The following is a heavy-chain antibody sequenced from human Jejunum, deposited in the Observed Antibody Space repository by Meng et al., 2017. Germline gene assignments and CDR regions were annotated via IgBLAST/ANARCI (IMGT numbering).Heavy chain of an antibody. CDR2: ITGSGEST. CDR3: AKLVSF. J-gene: IGHJ4*01. D-gene: IGHD2-8*01. V-gene: IGHV3-23*01. CDR1: GFTFSSSS. Sequence: GESLKISCAVSGFTFSSSSISWVRQAPGKGLEWVSTITGSGESTYYADSVKGRFTISRDNSKNTLYLQMNSLRAEDTAVYYCAKLVSFWGQGTLVTLFS.